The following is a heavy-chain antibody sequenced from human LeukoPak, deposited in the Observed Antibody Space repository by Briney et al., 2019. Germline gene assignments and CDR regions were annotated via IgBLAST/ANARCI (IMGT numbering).Heavy chain of an antibody. CDR1: GFTFSSYS. CDR3: AKTGDFDY. J-gene: IGHJ4*02. CDR2: ISSSSSYI. V-gene: IGHV3-21*01. Sequence: GGSLRLSCAASGFTFSSYSMNWVRQAPGKGLEWVSSISSSSSYIYYADSVKGRFPIPRHNPKNSLYLQMNSLRAEDTAVYYCAKTGDFDYWGPGTLVTVSS. D-gene: IGHD3-10*01.